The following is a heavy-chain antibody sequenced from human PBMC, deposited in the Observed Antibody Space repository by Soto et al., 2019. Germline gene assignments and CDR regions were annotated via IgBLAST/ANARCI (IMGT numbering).Heavy chain of an antibody. CDR2: IGADNGDT. J-gene: IGHJ6*02. V-gene: IGHV1-18*01. CDR3: AREALFRMDV. CDR1: GYTFSTYG. D-gene: IGHD3-10*02. Sequence: QVQLVQSGAEGKKPGASVKVSCKASGYTFSTYGFSWVRQAPGQGLEWMGWIGADNGDTNYAQNFQGRVTMTTDTSTTTSYMELSSLRSEDTAVYYCAREALFRMDVWGRGTTVTVSS.